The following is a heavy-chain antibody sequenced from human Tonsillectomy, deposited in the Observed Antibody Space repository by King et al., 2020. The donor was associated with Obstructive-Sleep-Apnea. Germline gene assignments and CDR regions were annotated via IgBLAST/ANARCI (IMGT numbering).Heavy chain of an antibody. D-gene: IGHD3-9*01. CDR1: GYSFTSYW. CDR3: ARVRDYDILTDYYSHFNK. CDR2: IDPGDSNT. V-gene: IGHV5-51*01. Sequence: VQLVESGAEVKKPGESLKISCKGSGYSFTSYWIGWVRQMPGKGLEWMGIIDPGDSNTRYSPSFEGQVTISADKSISTAYLQWSSLKASDTAMYYCARVRDYDILTDYYSHFNKWGQGTLVTVSS. J-gene: IGHJ4*02.